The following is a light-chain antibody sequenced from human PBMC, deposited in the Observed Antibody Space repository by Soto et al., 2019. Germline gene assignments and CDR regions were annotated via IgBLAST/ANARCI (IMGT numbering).Light chain of an antibody. CDR3: HQYAVPPQT. CDR2: AAS. V-gene: IGKV3-20*01. J-gene: IGKJ2*01. Sequence: PRDIATNSCRASQSVFNNHIGWYQQKPGQAPRRLIFAASTGATGIPARFRGSGSGTDFTPTISSLEAEDSAVYFCHQYAVPPQTLGQGTKVDIK. CDR1: QSVFNNH.